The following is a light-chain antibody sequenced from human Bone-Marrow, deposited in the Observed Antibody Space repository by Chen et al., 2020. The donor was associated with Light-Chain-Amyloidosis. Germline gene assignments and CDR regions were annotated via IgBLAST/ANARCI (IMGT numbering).Light chain of an antibody. CDR1: NIGSTS. V-gene: IGLV3-21*02. CDR3: QVWDRSSDRPV. J-gene: IGLJ3*02. CDR2: DDS. Sequence: SNVLTQPSSVSVAPGPTAPIACGGNNIGSTSVHWYQQTPGQAPLLVVYDDSDRPSGIPDRLSGSNSGNTATLTISRVEAGDEAEYYCQVWDRSSDRPVFGGGTKLTVL.